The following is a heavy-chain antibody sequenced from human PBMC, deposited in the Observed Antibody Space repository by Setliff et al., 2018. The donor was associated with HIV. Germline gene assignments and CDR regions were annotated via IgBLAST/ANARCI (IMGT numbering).Heavy chain of an antibody. D-gene: IGHD3-10*01. J-gene: IGHJ6*02. CDR2: MYFSGNA. CDR3: ARVETTVRGATYAKDV. CDR1: GGSITSSNNF. Sequence: SETLSLTCTVSGGSITSSNNFWGWIRQDPGKGLEWIGTMYFSGNARISHFFKSRVTISVDTSKNQLSLNLTSVTAADTAVYYCARVETTVRGATYAKDVWGQGTTVTVSS. V-gene: IGHV4-61*05.